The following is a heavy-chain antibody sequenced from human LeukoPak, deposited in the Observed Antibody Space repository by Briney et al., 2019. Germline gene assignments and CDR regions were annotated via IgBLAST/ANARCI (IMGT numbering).Heavy chain of an antibody. V-gene: IGHV3-74*01. CDR1: GFSFSGHW. CDR3: ARGLVHDTSGYYSDY. Sequence: GGSLRLSCAASGFSFSGHWMHWARQLPGKGLVWVSRISPTGSTTSYADSVKGRFTISRDNAKNTLYLQMNSLRAEDTAVYYCARGLVHDTSGYYSDYWGQGTLVTVSS. D-gene: IGHD3-22*01. J-gene: IGHJ4*02. CDR2: ISPTGSTT.